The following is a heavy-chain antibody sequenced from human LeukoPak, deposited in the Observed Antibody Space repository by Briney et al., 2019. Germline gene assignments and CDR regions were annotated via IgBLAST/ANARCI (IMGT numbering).Heavy chain of an antibody. J-gene: IGHJ4*02. V-gene: IGHV3-23*01. D-gene: IGHD2-2*01. CDR2: ISGSGGST. CDR3: AKGYCSSTSCYARVDY. CDR1: GFTFSSYG. Sequence: PGGSLRLSCAASGFTFSSYGMSCVRQDPGKGLEWVSAISGSGGSTYYADSVKGRFTISRDNSKNTLYLQMNSLRAEDTAVYYCAKGYCSSTSCYARVDYWGQGTLVTVSS.